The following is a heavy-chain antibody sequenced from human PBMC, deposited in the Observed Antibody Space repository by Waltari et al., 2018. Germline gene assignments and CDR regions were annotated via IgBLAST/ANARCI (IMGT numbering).Heavy chain of an antibody. Sequence: QVQLQESGPGLVKPSETLSLTCTVSGGSISSYYWSWIRQPPGKGLEWIGYIYYSGSTHYHPSLKSRVTISVDTSKNQFSLKLSSVTAADTAVYYCARDRRDLTGDPAFDIWGQGTMVTVSS. CDR1: GGSISSYY. D-gene: IGHD7-27*01. J-gene: IGHJ3*02. CDR3: ARDRRDLTGDPAFDI. V-gene: IGHV4-59*01. CDR2: IYYSGST.